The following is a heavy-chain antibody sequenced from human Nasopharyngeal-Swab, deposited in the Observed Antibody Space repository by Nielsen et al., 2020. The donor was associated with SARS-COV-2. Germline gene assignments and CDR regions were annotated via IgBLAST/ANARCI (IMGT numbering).Heavy chain of an antibody. D-gene: IGHD2-15*01. V-gene: IGHV4-39*01. CDR1: GGSIGSSSYY. J-gene: IGHJ5*02. CDR3: ARLPLGVVMTGWFDP. CDR2: IYYSGST. Sequence: SETLSLTCTVSGGSIGSSSYYWGWIRQPPGKGLEWIGSIYYSGSTYYNPSLKSRVTISVDTSKNQFSLKLSSVTAADTAVYYCARLPLGVVMTGWFDPWGQGTLVTVSS.